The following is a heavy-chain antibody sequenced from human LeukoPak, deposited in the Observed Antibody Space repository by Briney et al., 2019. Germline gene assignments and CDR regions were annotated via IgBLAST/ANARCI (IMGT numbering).Heavy chain of an antibody. Sequence: SETLSLTCAVYGGSFSGYYWSWIRQPPGKGLEWIGEINHSGSTNYNPSLKSRVTISVDTSKNQFSLKLSSVTAADTAVYYCARDRRYYCDTSYGMDVWGQGTTVTVSS. J-gene: IGHJ6*02. V-gene: IGHV4-34*01. CDR3: ARDRRYYCDTSYGMDV. CDR1: GGSFSGYY. CDR2: INHSGST. D-gene: IGHD3-22*01.